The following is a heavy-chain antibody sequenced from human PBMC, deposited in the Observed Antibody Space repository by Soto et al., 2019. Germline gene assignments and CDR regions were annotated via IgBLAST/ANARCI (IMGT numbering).Heavy chain of an antibody. CDR2: ISGSGGST. D-gene: IGHD3-10*01. J-gene: IGHJ4*02. V-gene: IGHV3-23*01. Sequence: EVQLLESGGGLVQPGGSLRLSCAASGFTFSSYAMSWVRQAPGKGLEWVSAISGSGGSTYYADSVKGRFTISRDNSKNTLYLQMHSLRAEDTAVYYCAKDHGSGSYYTYYFDYWGQGTLVTVSS. CDR3: AKDHGSGSYYTYYFDY. CDR1: GFTFSSYA.